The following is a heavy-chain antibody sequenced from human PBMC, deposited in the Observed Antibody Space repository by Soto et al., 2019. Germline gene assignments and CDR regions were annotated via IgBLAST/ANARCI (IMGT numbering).Heavy chain of an antibody. CDR1: GYSFTSYW. V-gene: IGHV5-51*01. CDR2: IYPGDSDT. D-gene: IGHD6-6*01. CDR3: ARLRGSSHDAFDI. J-gene: IGHJ3*02. Sequence: PGESLKISCKGSGYSFTSYWIGWVRQMPGKGLEWMGIIYPGDSDTRYSPSFQGQVTISADKSISTAYLQRSSLKASDTAMYYCARLRGSSHDAFDIWGQGTMVTVSS.